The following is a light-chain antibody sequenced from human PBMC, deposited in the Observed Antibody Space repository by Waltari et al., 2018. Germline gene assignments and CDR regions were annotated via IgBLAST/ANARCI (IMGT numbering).Light chain of an antibody. CDR3: QHYYDFPWT. CDR2: ETS. Sequence: DIQMTQSPSTLSASVGDRVSITCRASQSISGWLAWYQQRPGKAPKLLIYETSSLESGVPSRFSGSGSGTEFTLTISSLQPDDFATYYCQHYYDFPWTFGQGTKVGIK. V-gene: IGKV1-5*03. CDR1: QSISGW. J-gene: IGKJ1*01.